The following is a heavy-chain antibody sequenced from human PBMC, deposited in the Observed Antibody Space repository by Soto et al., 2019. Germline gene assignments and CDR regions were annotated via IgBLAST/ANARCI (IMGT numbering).Heavy chain of an antibody. V-gene: IGHV3-15*07. CDR3: TTVLTVYSYDNSGYSF. Sequence: GGSLRLSCAASGFTFCNAWMNWVRQAPGKGLEWVGRIKSKTDGGKTDYAAPVKGRFTISRDDSKNTLYLQMNSLTTEDTAVYYCTTVLTVYSYDNSGYSFWGQGTLVTVSS. CDR2: IKSKTDGGKT. CDR1: GFTFCNAW. D-gene: IGHD3-22*01. J-gene: IGHJ4*02.